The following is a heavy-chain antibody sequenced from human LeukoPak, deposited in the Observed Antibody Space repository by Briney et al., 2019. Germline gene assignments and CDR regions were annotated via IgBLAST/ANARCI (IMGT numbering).Heavy chain of an antibody. V-gene: IGHV3-7*05. Sequence: PGGSLRLSCAASGFTFSSYWMSWVRQAPWKGLEWVANIKQDGSEKYYVDSVKGRFTISRDNAKNSLYLQMNSLRAEDTAVYYCASLLSPYDSSFDYWGQGTLVTVSS. CDR1: GFTFSSYW. CDR2: IKQDGSEK. J-gene: IGHJ4*02. D-gene: IGHD3-22*01. CDR3: ASLLSPYDSSFDY.